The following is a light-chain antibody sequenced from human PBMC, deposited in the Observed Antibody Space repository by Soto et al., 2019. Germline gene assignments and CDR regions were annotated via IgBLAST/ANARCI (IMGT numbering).Light chain of an antibody. CDR1: SSDVGAYNY. V-gene: IGLV2-14*01. CDR3: SSYTITSRV. J-gene: IGLJ1*01. Sequence: QSALTQPASVSGSPGQSITISCTGTSSDVGAYNYVSWYQQHPGKAPRLMIYDVSTRPSGVSDRFSGSKSGNTASLTISGRQAEDDADYYCSSYTITSRVLGTGTKLTAL. CDR2: DVS.